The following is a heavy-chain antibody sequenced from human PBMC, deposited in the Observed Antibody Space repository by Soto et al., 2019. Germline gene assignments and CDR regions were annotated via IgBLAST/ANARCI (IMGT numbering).Heavy chain of an antibody. D-gene: IGHD1-1*01. CDR3: ARRKERSGPHYFDS. CDR2: MNPYNGNA. J-gene: IGHJ4*02. V-gene: IGHV1-8*01. CDR1: GYSFITYD. Sequence: QVQLVQSGAEVKKPGASVKVSCKASGYSFITYDINWVRQAPGQGLEWMGWMNPYNGNAGYAQKFQGRVTMTRNTSISTAYMELSRLRSNDTAVYFCARRKERSGPHYFDSWGQGTLVTVSS.